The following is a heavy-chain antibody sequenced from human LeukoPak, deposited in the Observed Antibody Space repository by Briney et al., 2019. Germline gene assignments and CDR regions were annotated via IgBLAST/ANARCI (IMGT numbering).Heavy chain of an antibody. J-gene: IGHJ5*02. CDR3: ARAGYCRSTSCYIP. Sequence: PSQTLSLTCTVSGGSISSGGYYWSWIRQHPGKGLEWIGYIYYSGSTYYNPSLKRRVTISVYTYKKKFSLKLSSVTAADTAVYYCARAGYCRSTSCYIPWGQGTLVTVSS. CDR2: IYYSGST. D-gene: IGHD2-2*02. CDR1: GGSISSGGYY. V-gene: IGHV4-31*03.